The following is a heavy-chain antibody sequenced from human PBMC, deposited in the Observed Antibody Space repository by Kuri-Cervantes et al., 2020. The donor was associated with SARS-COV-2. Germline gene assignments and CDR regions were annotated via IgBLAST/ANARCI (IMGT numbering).Heavy chain of an antibody. D-gene: IGHD3-10*01. CDR1: GFTFSSYA. CDR3: ARVVRGVIIEGDY. Sequence: GESLKISCAASGFTFSSYAMHWVRQAPGKGLEWVAVISYDGSNKYYADSVKGRFTISRDNSKNTLYLQMNSLRAEDTAVYYCARVVRGVIIEGDYWGQGTQVTVSS. J-gene: IGHJ4*02. CDR2: ISYDGSNK. V-gene: IGHV3-30-3*01.